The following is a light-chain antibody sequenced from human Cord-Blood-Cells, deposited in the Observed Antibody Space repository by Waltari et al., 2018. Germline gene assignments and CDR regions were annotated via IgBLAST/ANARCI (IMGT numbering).Light chain of an antibody. Sequence: QSALTQPASVSGSPGQSITISCTGTSSDVGSYNLVSWYQQHPGKAPKLMIYEGSKRPSGVSNRFAGSKSCNTASLTISVLQAEDEADYYCCSYAGSSTFVVGTGTKVSVL. J-gene: IGLJ1*01. CDR3: CSYAGSSTFV. CDR1: SSDVGSYNL. V-gene: IGLV2-23*01. CDR2: EGS.